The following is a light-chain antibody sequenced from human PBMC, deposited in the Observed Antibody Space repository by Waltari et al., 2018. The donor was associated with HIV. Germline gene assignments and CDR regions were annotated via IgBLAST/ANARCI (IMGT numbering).Light chain of an antibody. V-gene: IGLV2-14*03. CDR1: SSDVRGYKY. CDR3: SSYTSSSTYV. Sequence: QSALTQPASVSGSPGQSNTISCTGTSSDVRGYKYVSWYQQHPGKAPKLIVYDFSNRPSGVSNRFSGSKSGNTASLTISGLQAEDEADYYCSSYTSSSTYVFGTGTKVTVL. J-gene: IGLJ1*01. CDR2: DFS.